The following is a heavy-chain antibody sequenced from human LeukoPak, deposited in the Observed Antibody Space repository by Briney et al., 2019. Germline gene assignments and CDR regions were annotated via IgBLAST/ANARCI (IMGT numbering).Heavy chain of an antibody. D-gene: IGHD5-18*01. CDR1: GFAFSSSW. CDR3: ARDRGWIQHDI. V-gene: IGHV3-7*01. J-gene: IGHJ3*02. Sequence: GGSLRLSCAASGFAFSSSWMSWVRQAPGKGLEWVAYIKKTGSETYYVDSVKGRFTITRDNAKNSLFLQMNSLRAEDTAVYYCARDRGWIQHDIWGQGTMVTVSS. CDR2: IKKTGSET.